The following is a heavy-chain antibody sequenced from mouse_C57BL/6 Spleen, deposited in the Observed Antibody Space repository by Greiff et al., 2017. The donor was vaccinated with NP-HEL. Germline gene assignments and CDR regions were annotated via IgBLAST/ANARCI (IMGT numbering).Heavy chain of an antibody. D-gene: IGHD1-1*01. J-gene: IGHJ3*01. Sequence: EVQLQQSGAELVRPGASVKLSCTASGFNIKDYYMHWVKQRPEQGLEWIGRIDPEDGDTEYAPKFQGKATMTADTSSNTAYLQLSSLTSEDTAVYYCTTPLYYGSSWFAYWGQGTLDTVSA. V-gene: IGHV14-1*01. CDR1: GFNIKDYY. CDR2: IDPEDGDT. CDR3: TTPLYYGSSWFAY.